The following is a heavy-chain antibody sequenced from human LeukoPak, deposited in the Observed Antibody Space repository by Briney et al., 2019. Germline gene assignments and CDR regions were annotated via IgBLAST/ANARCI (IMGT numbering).Heavy chain of an antibody. D-gene: IGHD5-12*01. J-gene: IGHJ4*02. CDR2: FKQDVSEK. CDR3: ARCVMGDSGYDLDY. V-gene: IGHV3-7*01. CDR1: GFTFSSHW. Sequence: GGSLRLSCAASGFTFSSHWMSWVRQAPGKGLEWVANFKQDVSEKYYVDSVKGRFTISRDNAKNSLYLQMNSLRAEDTAVYYCARCVMGDSGYDLDYWGQGTLVTVSS.